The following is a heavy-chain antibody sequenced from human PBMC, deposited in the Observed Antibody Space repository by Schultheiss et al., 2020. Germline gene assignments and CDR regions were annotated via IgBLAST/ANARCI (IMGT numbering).Heavy chain of an antibody. Sequence: GGSLRLSCAASGFTFSSYSMNWVRQAPGKGLEWVSSISSSSAYMYYADSVRGRFTISRDNSKNTLYLQMNSLRAGDTAVYYCARHDSSWPITSDAFDIWGQGTMVTVSS. V-gene: IGHV3-21*01. CDR1: GFTFSSYS. CDR3: ARHDSSWPITSDAFDI. CDR2: ISSSSAYM. D-gene: IGHD3-10*01. J-gene: IGHJ3*02.